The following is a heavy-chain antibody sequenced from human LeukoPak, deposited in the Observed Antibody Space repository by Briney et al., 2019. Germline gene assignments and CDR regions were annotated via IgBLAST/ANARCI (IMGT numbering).Heavy chain of an antibody. D-gene: IGHD1-1*01. CDR3: ARDENWRERHYGMDA. CDR2: IYYSGST. J-gene: IGHJ6*02. V-gene: IGHV4-59*01. CDR1: GGSISSYY. Sequence: PSETLSLTCTVSGGSISSYYWSWIRQPPGKGLEWIGYIYYSGSTNYNPSLKSRVTISVDTSKNQFSLKLSSVTAADTAVYYCARDENWRERHYGMDAWGQGTTVTVSS.